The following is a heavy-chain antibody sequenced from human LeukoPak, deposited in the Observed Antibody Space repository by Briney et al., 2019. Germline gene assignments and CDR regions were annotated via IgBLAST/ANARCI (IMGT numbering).Heavy chain of an antibody. CDR2: INSDGSST. D-gene: IGHD1-26*01. J-gene: IGHJ3*02. Sequence: GGSLRLSCAASGFTFSSYWMHWVRQAPGKGLVWVSRINSDGSSTSYADSVKGRFTISRDNAKNTLYLQMNSLGAEDTAVYYCARAGIVGAKSDAFDIWGQGTMVTVSS. CDR1: GFTFSSYW. V-gene: IGHV3-74*01. CDR3: ARAGIVGAKSDAFDI.